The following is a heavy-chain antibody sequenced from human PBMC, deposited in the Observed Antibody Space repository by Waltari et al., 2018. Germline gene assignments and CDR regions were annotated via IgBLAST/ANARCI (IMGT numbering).Heavy chain of an antibody. D-gene: IGHD3-10*02. CDR1: GGSISSSSYY. CDR2: IYYSGST. CDR3: ARPAMSSYVRDAFDI. Sequence: QLQLQESGPGLVKPSETLSLTCTVSGGSISSSSYYWGWIRQPPGKGLEWIRSIYYSGSTYYNPSLTRHRHLSVDTSQHQFSLKLSSVTAADTAVYYCARPAMSSYVRDAFDIWGQGTRVTV. V-gene: IGHV4-39*01. J-gene: IGHJ3*02.